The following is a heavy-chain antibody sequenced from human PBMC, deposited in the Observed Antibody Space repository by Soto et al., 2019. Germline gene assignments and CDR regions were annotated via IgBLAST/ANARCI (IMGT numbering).Heavy chain of an antibody. CDR3: ATTPSPYCSSTSCYTGKWFDP. CDR2: FDPEDGET. J-gene: IGHJ5*02. D-gene: IGHD2-2*02. Sequence: GASVKVSCKVSGYTLTELSMHWVRQAPGKGLEWMGGFDPEDGETIYAQKFQGRVTMTEDTSTDTAYMELSSLRSEDTAVYYCATTPSPYCSSTSCYTGKWFDPWGQGTLVTVS. CDR1: GYTLTELS. V-gene: IGHV1-24*01.